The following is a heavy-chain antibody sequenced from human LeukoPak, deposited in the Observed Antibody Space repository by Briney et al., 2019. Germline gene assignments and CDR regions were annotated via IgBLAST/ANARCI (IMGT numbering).Heavy chain of an antibody. D-gene: IGHD4-17*01. CDR1: GFTFSSYA. CDR2: ISGGGGST. Sequence: GGSLRLSCAASGFTFSSYAMSWVRQAPGKGLEWVSAISGGGGSTYYADSVKGRFTISRDNSKNTLYLQMNSLRAEDTAVYYCAKEPDYGDYENYFDYWGQGTLVTVSS. CDR3: AKEPDYGDYENYFDY. J-gene: IGHJ4*02. V-gene: IGHV3-23*01.